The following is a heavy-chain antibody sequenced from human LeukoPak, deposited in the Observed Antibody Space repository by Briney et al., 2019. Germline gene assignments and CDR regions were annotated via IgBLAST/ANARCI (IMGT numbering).Heavy chain of an antibody. J-gene: IGHJ4*02. Sequence: GGSLRLSCAISGFTFHAYAMHWVRQAPGKGLEWVSGIGWNSGSIGYADSVKGRFTISRDNAKNSLYLQMNSLRAEDTALYYCAKDLGPDIVGTLDYWGQGTLVTVSS. V-gene: IGHV3-9*01. CDR1: GFTFHAYA. CDR3: AKDLGPDIVGTLDY. CDR2: IGWNSGSI. D-gene: IGHD5-12*01.